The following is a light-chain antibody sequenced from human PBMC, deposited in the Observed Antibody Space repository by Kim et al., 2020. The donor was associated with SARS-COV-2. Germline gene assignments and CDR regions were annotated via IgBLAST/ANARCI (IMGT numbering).Light chain of an antibody. CDR3: QQRSDWPLT. J-gene: IGKJ4*01. V-gene: IGKV3-11*01. CDR1: QSISNS. Sequence: SSAGERATLSCRASQSISNSLAWYQQKPAQAPRLLVYDASKRATGIPARFSGSGSGTDFTLTISSLEPEDFAVYYCQQRSDWPLTFGGGTKVDIK. CDR2: DAS.